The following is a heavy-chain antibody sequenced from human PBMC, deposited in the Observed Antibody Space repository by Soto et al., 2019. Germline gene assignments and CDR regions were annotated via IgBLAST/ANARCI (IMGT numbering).Heavy chain of an antibody. CDR2: IYYSGST. V-gene: IGHV4-59*01. D-gene: IGHD1-1*01. J-gene: IGHJ4*02. CDR1: GGSISSYY. Sequence: SETLSLTCTVSGGSISSYYWSWIRQPPGKGLEWIGYIYYSGSTNYNPSLKSRVTISVNTSKNQFSLKLSSVTAADTAVYYCARGGYNNXNYYFDYWGQGSPVTVSS. CDR3: ARGGYNNXNYYFDY.